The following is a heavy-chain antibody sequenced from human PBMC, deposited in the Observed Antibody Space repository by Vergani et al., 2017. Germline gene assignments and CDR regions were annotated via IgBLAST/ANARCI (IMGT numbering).Heavy chain of an antibody. CDR3: ARERVVNDAFDI. CDR1: GFTFSSYG. V-gene: IGHV3-33*01. Sequence: QVQLVESGGGVVQPGRSLRLSCAASGFTFSSYGMHWVRQAPGRGLEWVAVIWYDGSNKYYADSVKGRFTISRDNSKNTLYLQMNSLRAEDTAVYYCARERVVNDAFDIWGRGTLVTVSS. D-gene: IGHD3-16*01. J-gene: IGHJ2*01. CDR2: IWYDGSNK.